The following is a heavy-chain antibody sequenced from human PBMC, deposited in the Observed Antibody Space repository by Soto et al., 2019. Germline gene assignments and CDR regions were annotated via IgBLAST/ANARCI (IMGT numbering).Heavy chain of an antibody. D-gene: IGHD3-3*01. CDR3: ARSRSGAVPDSFGY. J-gene: IGHJ1*01. CDR2: ISKDGSVK. CDR1: GFMFSRYA. V-gene: IGHV3-30-3*01. Sequence: QVQLVESGGRVVQPGGSLRLSCAASGFMFSRYAIHWVRQAPGKGLEWVAVISKDGSVKYYADSVRGRFSISRDKSKNKVYLEMNGMRDDDTAVFYCARSRSGAVPDSFGYWGQGTLVTVSS.